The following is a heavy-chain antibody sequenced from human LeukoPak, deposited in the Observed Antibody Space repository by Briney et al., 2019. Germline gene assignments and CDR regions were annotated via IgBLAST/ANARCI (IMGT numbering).Heavy chain of an antibody. CDR1: GYTFTSYG. Sequence: GASVNLSCNASGYTFTSYGISWVRQAPGQGLEWMGWISAYNGNTNYAQKLPGRVTMTTDTSTSTAYMELRSLRSDDTAVYYCARDSKEWLLLRGGGDYWGQGTLVTVSS. CDR2: ISAYNGNT. CDR3: ARDSKEWLLLRGGGDY. D-gene: IGHD3-22*01. V-gene: IGHV1-18*01. J-gene: IGHJ4*02.